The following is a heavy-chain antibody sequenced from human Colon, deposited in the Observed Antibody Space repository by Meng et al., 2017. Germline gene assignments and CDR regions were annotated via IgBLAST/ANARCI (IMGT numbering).Heavy chain of an antibody. J-gene: IGHJ4*02. CDR2: NYYSGGT. D-gene: IGHD2-15*01. CDR3: ARAGCSGGSCYSSRAFDY. V-gene: IGHV4-59*01. CDR1: GGSISSYY. Sequence: SETLSLTCTVSGGSISSYYWSWIRQPPGKGLEWIGNNYYSGGTNYNPSLKSRVTISVDTSKSQVSLTLTSVTAADTAVYYCARAGCSGGSCYSSRAFDYWGQGTLVTVSS.